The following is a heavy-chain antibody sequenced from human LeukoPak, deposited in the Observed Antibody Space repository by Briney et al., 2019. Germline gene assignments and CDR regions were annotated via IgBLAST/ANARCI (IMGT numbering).Heavy chain of an antibody. CDR3: ARDPDQRGYFDY. CDR2: ISGSGGDT. V-gene: IGHV3-23*01. J-gene: IGHJ4*02. Sequence: PGGSLRLSCVASGFTFSSCAMSWVRQAPGKGLEWVSTISGSGGDTYYADSVKGRFTISRDNSKNTLYLQMNSLRAEDTAVYYCARDPDQRGYFDYWGQGTLVTVSS. D-gene: IGHD1-14*01. CDR1: GFTFSSCA.